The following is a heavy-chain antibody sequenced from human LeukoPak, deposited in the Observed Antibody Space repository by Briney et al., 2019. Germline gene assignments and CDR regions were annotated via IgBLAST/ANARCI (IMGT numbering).Heavy chain of an antibody. CDR3: ARVKTKNAFDI. CDR2: ISSSSSYI. V-gene: IGHV3-21*01. Sequence: GGSLRLSCAAFGFTFSSYSMNWARQAPGKGLEWVSSISSSSSYIYYADSVKGRFTISRDNAKNSLYLQMNSLRAEDTAVYYCARVKTKNAFDIWGQGTMVTVSS. D-gene: IGHD2-8*01. CDR1: GFTFSSYS. J-gene: IGHJ3*02.